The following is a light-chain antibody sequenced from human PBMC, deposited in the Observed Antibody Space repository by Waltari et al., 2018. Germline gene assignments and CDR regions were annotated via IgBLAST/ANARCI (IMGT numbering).Light chain of an antibody. CDR2: KAS. J-gene: IGKJ2*01. Sequence: DIQMTQSPSTLSPSVGDSVTITCRASQSISSYLAWYQQKSGKAPKLLIYKASSLESEVPSRFSGSGSGTEFALTVSSLQPDDFATYFCQHFNSYPFTFGQGTKLEIK. CDR3: QHFNSYPFT. V-gene: IGKV1-5*03. CDR1: QSISSY.